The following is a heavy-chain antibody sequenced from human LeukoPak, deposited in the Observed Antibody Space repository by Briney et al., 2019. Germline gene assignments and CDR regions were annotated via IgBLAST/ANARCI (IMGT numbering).Heavy chain of an antibody. Sequence: GRSLRLSCAASGFTFSSYAMHWVRQAPGKGLEWVAVISYDGSNKYYADSVKGRFTISRDNSKNTLYLQMNSLRAEDTAVYYCARERLRYFDWLLLVGNDDYGMDVWGQGTTVTVSS. CDR2: ISYDGSNK. CDR1: GFTFSSYA. D-gene: IGHD3-9*01. J-gene: IGHJ6*02. CDR3: ARERLRYFDWLLLVGNDDYGMDV. V-gene: IGHV3-30-3*01.